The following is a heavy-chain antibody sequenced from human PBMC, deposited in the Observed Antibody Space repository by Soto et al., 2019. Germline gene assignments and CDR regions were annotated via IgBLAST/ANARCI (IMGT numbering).Heavy chain of an antibody. J-gene: IGHJ6*02. CDR2: IPYDGSNK. V-gene: IGHV3-30*18. D-gene: IGHD3-9*01. CDR3: AKEGSYDILTGYWDYYYYYGMDV. Sequence: PGGSLRLSCAASGFTFSSYGMHWVRQAPGKGLEWVAVIPYDGSNKYYADSVKGRFTISRDNSKNTLYLQMNSLRAEDTAVYYCAKEGSYDILTGYWDYYYYYGMDVWGQGTTVTVS. CDR1: GFTFSSYG.